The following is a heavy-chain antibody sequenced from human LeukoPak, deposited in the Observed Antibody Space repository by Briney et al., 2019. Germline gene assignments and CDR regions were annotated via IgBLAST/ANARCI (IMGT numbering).Heavy chain of an antibody. CDR3: AGASPDGFYDY. J-gene: IGHJ4*02. D-gene: IGHD3-22*01. CDR1: GFSFSSSA. Sequence: PGGSLRLSCAASGFSFSSSAMHWVRQAPWKVLEYVSAITNNGGYTYYANSVKGRFTISRDNSKNTLYLQMGSLRTEDTAVYYCAGASPDGFYDYWGQGTLVTVSS. CDR2: ITNNGGYT. V-gene: IGHV3-64*01.